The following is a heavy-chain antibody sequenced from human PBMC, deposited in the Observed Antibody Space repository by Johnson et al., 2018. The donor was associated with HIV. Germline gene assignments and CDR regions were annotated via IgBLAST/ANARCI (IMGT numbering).Heavy chain of an antibody. Sequence: MLLVESGGGVVQPGRSLRLSCAASGFSFSNNDMDWVRQAPGKGLEWVSVIYSGGSTYYADSVKGRFTISRDNSKNTLYLQMNSMRAEDTAVYYCARGPGGFGAFDIWGQGTMVTVSS. CDR3: ARGPGGFGAFDI. D-gene: IGHD2-8*02. V-gene: IGHV3-66*02. J-gene: IGHJ3*02. CDR1: GFSFSNND. CDR2: IYSGGST.